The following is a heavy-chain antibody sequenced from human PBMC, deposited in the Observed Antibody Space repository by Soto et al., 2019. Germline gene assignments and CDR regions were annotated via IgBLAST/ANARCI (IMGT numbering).Heavy chain of an antibody. Sequence: GGSLRLSCAASGFTFNNYAMNWVRQAPGKGLEWVSGISGSGGSTYYADSVKGRFTISRDNSKNTLYLQMNSQRAEDTAVYYCATYITQLDHWGQGTLVTVSA. CDR3: ATYITQLDH. CDR2: ISGSGGST. J-gene: IGHJ4*02. CDR1: GFTFNNYA. V-gene: IGHV3-23*01. D-gene: IGHD1-20*01.